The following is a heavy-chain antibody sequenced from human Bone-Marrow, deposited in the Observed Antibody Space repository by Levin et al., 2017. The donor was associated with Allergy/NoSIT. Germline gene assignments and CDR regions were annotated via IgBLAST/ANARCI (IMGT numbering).Heavy chain of an antibody. V-gene: IGHV3-7*01. CDR2: IKGDGSEK. Sequence: PGGSLRLSCAASGFTFSTYWMSWVRQAPGKGLEWVANIKGDGSEKYYVGSVRGRFTISRDNANNSLSLQMNSLRGEDTAVYFCARDVRAFDYWGQGTQVTVSS. D-gene: IGHD2/OR15-2a*01. CDR3: ARDVRAFDY. CDR1: GFTFSTYW. J-gene: IGHJ4*02.